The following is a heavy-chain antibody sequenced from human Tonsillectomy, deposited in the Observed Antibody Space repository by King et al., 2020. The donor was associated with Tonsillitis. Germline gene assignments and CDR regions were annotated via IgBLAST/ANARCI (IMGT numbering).Heavy chain of an antibody. CDR3: AREYRPSWGSALDC. V-gene: IGHV3-7*03. J-gene: IGHJ4*02. CDR1: GFTFSSYW. Sequence: VQLVESGGGLVQPGGSLRLSCAASGFTFSSYWMSWVRQAPGKGLEWVANIKQDGGETYYVDSVKGRFTISRDNAKNSLYLQMNSLRAEDTAVYYCAREYRPSWGSALDCWGQGTLVTVSS. D-gene: IGHD7-27*01. CDR2: IKQDGGET.